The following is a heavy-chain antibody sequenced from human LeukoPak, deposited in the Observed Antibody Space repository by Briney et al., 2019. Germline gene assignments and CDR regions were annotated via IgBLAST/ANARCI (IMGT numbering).Heavy chain of an antibody. CDR1: GFTFSSYA. CDR3: ARDDVANPGY. J-gene: IGHJ4*02. Sequence: GGSLRLSCAASGFTFSSYAMHWVRQAPGKGLEYVSAISSNGGSSYYANSVKGRFTISRDNSKNTLYLQMGSLRAEDMAVYYCARDDVANPGYWGQGTLVTVS. V-gene: IGHV3-64*01. D-gene: IGHD2-15*01. CDR2: ISSNGGSS.